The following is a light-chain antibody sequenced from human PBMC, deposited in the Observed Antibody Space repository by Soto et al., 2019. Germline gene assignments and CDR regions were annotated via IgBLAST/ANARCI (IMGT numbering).Light chain of an antibody. V-gene: IGLV4-69*01. CDR3: QTWGTGIVV. CDR1: SGHNNYA. J-gene: IGLJ2*01. CDR2: LNSDGSH. Sequence: QPVLTQSPSASASLGASVKLTCTLSSGHNNYAIAWHQQQPEKGPRYLMKLNSDGSHSKGDGIPDRFSGSSSGTERYLTISGLQSEDEADYYCQTWGTGIVVFGGGTKLTVL.